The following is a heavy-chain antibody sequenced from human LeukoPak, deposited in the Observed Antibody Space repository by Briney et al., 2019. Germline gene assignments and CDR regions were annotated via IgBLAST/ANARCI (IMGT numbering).Heavy chain of an antibody. Sequence: PGGSLRLSCAASRFNFSSYSINWVRQAPGKGLEWVSSISSSSSYIYYADSVKGRFTISRDNAKNSLYLQMNSLRAEDTAVYYCARAEDSSLWGQGTLVTVSS. CDR1: RFNFSSYS. CDR3: ARAEDSSL. D-gene: IGHD3-22*01. CDR2: ISSSSSYI. J-gene: IGHJ4*02. V-gene: IGHV3-21*01.